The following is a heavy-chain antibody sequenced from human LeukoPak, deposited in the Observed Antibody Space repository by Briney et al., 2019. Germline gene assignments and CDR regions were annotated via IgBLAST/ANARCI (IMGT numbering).Heavy chain of an antibody. V-gene: IGHV1-18*04. D-gene: IGHD1-26*01. CDR2: ISAYNGNT. Sequence: ASVKVSCKASGYTFTSYGISWVRQAPEQRIEWMGWISAYNGNTNYAQKLQGRVTMTTDTSTSTAYMQLRSLRSDDTAVYYCATDELLFGYWGQGTLVTVSS. J-gene: IGHJ4*02. CDR1: GYTFTSYG. CDR3: ATDELLFGY.